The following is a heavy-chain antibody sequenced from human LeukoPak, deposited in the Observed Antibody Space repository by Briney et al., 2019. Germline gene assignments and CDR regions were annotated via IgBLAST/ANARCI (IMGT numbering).Heavy chain of an antibody. J-gene: IGHJ3*02. V-gene: IGHV3-7*01. D-gene: IGHD3-22*01. CDR1: GFTFSIFC. Sequence: GGSLRLSCAASGFTFSIFCMRWVRQAPGKGLERVANINQDGSERKYYVDSVKGRFTISRDNAKNSLYLQMNSLRAEDTAVYFCARDPYDSGAYGGFDIWGQGTMVTVSS. CDR3: ARDPYDSGAYGGFDI. CDR2: INQDGSERK.